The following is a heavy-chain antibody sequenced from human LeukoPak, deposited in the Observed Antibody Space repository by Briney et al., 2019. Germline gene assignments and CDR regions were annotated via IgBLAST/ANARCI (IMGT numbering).Heavy chain of an antibody. D-gene: IGHD6-19*01. Sequence: GESLKISCKGSGYSFTSYWIGWVRQMPGKGLEWMGIIYPGDSDTRYSPSFQGQVTISADKSISTAYLQWSSLKASDTAMYYCARFTVAASTGEDYGMDVWGQGTTVTVSS. CDR2: IYPGDSDT. V-gene: IGHV5-51*01. J-gene: IGHJ6*02. CDR3: ARFTVAASTGEDYGMDV. CDR1: GYSFTSYW.